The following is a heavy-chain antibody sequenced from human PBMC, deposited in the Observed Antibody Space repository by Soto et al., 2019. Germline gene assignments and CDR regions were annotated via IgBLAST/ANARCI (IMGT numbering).Heavy chain of an antibody. J-gene: IGHJ6*02. CDR2: ISTSGGSR. V-gene: IGHV3-23*01. D-gene: IGHD7-27*01. CDR3: SLSNRYYGMNV. CDR1: GFTFSSYA. Sequence: EVQLLESGGGLVQPGGSLRLSCAASGFTFSSYAMSWVRQAPGKGLEWVSSISTSGGSRYYADSVKGRFTISRDNPNNTRYLQMNSLRAENTAVYYCSLSNRYYGMNVWGLETTVTVSS.